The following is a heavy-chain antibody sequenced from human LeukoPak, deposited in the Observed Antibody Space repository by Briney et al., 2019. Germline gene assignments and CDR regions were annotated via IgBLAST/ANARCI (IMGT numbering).Heavy chain of an antibody. CDR3: VRGNYNFDY. D-gene: IGHD1-7*01. V-gene: IGHV6-1*01. Sequence: SQTLSLTFDISGESVSSNGASWNWLRQSPSRGLEWLGRTYYRSKWYNDYAELVKSQITVKPDTSNNQFSLQLNAVTPEDTAVYYCVRGNYNFDYWGQGTLVTVSS. CDR2: TYYRSKWYN. CDR1: GESVSSNGAS. J-gene: IGHJ4*02.